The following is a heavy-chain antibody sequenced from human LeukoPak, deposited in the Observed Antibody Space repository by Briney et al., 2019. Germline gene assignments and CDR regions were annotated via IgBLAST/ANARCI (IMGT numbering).Heavy chain of an antibody. Sequence: PSETLSLTCTVSGGSISSYYWSWIRQPPGKGLEWIGYIYYSGSTNYNPSLKSRVTISVDTSKNQFSLKLSSVTAADTAVYYCARARTRAFDIWGQGTMVTVSS. CDR1: GGSISSYY. J-gene: IGHJ3*02. CDR3: ARARTRAFDI. V-gene: IGHV4-59*01. CDR2: IYYSGST. D-gene: IGHD1-1*01.